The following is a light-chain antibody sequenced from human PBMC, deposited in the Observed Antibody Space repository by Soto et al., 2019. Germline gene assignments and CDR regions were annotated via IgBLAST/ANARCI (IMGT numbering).Light chain of an antibody. CDR2: GAS. V-gene: IGKV1-6*01. CDR3: LQDHTFPWS. CDR1: QDVGHY. J-gene: IGKJ1*01. Sequence: AIQMTQSPSSLSASLGDRVTITCRASQDVGHYLSWYQQTPGKAPKLLIYGASSLQSGVPSRFSGSGSGTDFALTISSLQLEDFATYFCLQDHTFPWSVGPGTRVEVK.